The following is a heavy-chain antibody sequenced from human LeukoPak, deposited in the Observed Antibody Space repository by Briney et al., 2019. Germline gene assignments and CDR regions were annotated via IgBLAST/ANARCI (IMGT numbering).Heavy chain of an antibody. CDR2: ISSSSSYI. CDR1: GFTFSSYS. CDR3: ARYLAAGTRWFDP. D-gene: IGHD6-13*01. J-gene: IGHJ5*02. V-gene: IGHV3-21*01. Sequence: GGSLRLSCAASGFTFSSYSMNWVRQAPGKGLEWVSSISSSSSYIYYADSVKGRFTISRDNAKNSLYLQMNSLRAEDTAVYYCARYLAAGTRWFDPWGQGTLVTVSS.